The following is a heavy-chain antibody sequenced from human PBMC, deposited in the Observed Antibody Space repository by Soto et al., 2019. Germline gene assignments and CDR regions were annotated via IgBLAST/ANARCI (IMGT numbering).Heavy chain of an antibody. CDR3: SRGDATKIVVTTYYGMDV. V-gene: IGHV1-69*12. Sequence: QVQLVQSGAEVKKPGSSVRVSCKASGGTLRNYGISWVRQAPGQGLEWMGGIIRVFGTANYAQKFQGRVTITADESTSTVYMDVTSLRSEDTAVYYCSRGDATKIVVTTYYGMDVWGQGTTVTVSS. CDR1: GGTLRNYG. CDR2: IIRVFGTA. D-gene: IGHD4-17*01. J-gene: IGHJ6*02.